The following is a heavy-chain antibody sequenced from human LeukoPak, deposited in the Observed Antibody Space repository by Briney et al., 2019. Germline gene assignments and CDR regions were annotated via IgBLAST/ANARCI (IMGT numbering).Heavy chain of an antibody. V-gene: IGHV1-69*13. D-gene: IGHD3-22*01. Sequence: ASVKVSCKASGGTFSSYAISWVRQAPGQGLEWMGGIIPIFGTANYAQKFQGRVTITADESTSTAYMERSSLRSEDTAVYYCARDPPYYDSSGYPYDDWFDPWGQGTLVTVSS. CDR2: IIPIFGTA. CDR1: GGTFSSYA. J-gene: IGHJ5*02. CDR3: ARDPPYYDSSGYPYDDWFDP.